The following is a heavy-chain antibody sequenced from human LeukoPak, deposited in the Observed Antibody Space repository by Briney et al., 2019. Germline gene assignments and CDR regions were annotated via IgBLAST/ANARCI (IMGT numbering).Heavy chain of an antibody. CDR3: ARQAAAATPFHY. V-gene: IGHV3-66*02. J-gene: IGHJ4*02. Sequence: GGSLRLSCAASGFTVTTSYMSWFRQAPGKGLEWVSIIYSGGATYYSASVKGRFAISRDNSKNTLYLQMNGLRPEDTAMYYCARQAAAATPFHYWGQGSLVTVSS. CDR1: GFTVTTSY. D-gene: IGHD6-13*01. CDR2: IYSGGAT.